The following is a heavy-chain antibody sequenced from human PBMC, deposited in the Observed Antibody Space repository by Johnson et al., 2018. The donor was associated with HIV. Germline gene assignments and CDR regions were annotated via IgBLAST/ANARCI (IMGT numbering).Heavy chain of an antibody. D-gene: IGHD3-22*01. J-gene: IGHJ3*02. V-gene: IGHV3-30*02. Sequence: QVQLVESGGGLVQPGGSLRLSCAASGFTFSSYDIHWVRQAPGKGPEWVALIRYDGSNEYYADSVKGRFTISRDNAKNSLYLQMNSLRVEDTALYYCYTWDGSGSHAFDIWGQGTMVTVSS. CDR1: GFTFSSYD. CDR3: YTWDGSGSHAFDI. CDR2: IRYDGSNE.